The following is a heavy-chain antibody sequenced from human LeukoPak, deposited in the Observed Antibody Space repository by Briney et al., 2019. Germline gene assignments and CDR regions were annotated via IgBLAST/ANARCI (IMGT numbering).Heavy chain of an antibody. CDR3: AGIRSGYDYPAYYYYYMDV. D-gene: IGHD5-12*01. Sequence: PSETLSLTCAVSGGSISSSNWWSWVRQPPGKGLEWIGEIYHSGSTNYNPSLKSRVTISVDTSKNQFSLKLSSVTAADTAVYYCAGIRSGYDYPAYYYYYMDVWGKGTTVTVS. J-gene: IGHJ6*03. CDR2: IYHSGST. V-gene: IGHV4-4*02. CDR1: GGSISSSNW.